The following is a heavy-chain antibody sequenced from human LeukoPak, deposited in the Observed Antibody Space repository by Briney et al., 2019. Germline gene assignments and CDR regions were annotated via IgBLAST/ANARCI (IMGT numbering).Heavy chain of an antibody. D-gene: IGHD2-2*03. V-gene: IGHV4-34*01. J-gene: IGHJ1*01. CDR2: VNDSGDT. CDR1: GGSFSGYY. CDR3: ARTQIVGWILNYSQH. Sequence: SETLSLTCAVSGGSFSGYYWSWIRQPPGKGLEWIGEVNDSGDTNNNPSLKSRVTISLDSSKNQVSLKLSSVTAVDTAAYYCARTQIVGWILNYSQHWGQGTLVTVSS.